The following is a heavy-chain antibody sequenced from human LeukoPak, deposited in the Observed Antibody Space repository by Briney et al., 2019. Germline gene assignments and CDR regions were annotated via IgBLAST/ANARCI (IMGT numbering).Heavy chain of an antibody. D-gene: IGHD6-19*01. CDR2: IYPGDSDT. J-gene: IGHJ4*02. CDR1: GYSFRNYW. Sequence: GESLKISCEGSGYSFRNYWIGWVRQMPGKSLEWMGIIYPGDSDTKYSPSFQGQVTISADKSISTAYLQWSSLKASDTAIYYCARIGVRYSSGWFDYWGQGTLVTVSS. CDR3: ARIGVRYSSGWFDY. V-gene: IGHV5-51*01.